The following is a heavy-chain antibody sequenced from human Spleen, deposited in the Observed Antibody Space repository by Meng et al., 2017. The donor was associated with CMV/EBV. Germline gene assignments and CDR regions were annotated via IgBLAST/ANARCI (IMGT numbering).Heavy chain of an antibody. D-gene: IGHD5-24*01. J-gene: IGHJ5*02. V-gene: IGHV3-9*01. CDR1: GFSFDDYG. CDR2: ISWNGDGI. CDR3: AKEAIGGFDP. Sequence: SLKISCAASGFSFDDYGMSWVRQAPGKGLEWVSGISWNGDGIGYGASVKGRFTISRDNAKNSVYLQMNSLRTEDTALYYCAKEAIGGFDPWGLGALVTVSS.